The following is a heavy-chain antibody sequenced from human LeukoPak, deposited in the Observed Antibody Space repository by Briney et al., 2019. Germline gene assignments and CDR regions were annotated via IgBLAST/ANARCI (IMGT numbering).Heavy chain of an antibody. V-gene: IGHV1-2*02. Sequence: ASVKVSCKASGYIFTDYYIHWVRQAPGQGLEWMGWINPNSSATNYGQKFQGRVTMTRDTSISTAYMELSRLRSDDTAVYYCARDAQHAGFDYWGQGTLVTVSS. CDR3: ARDAQHAGFDY. J-gene: IGHJ4*02. CDR1: GYIFTDYY. CDR2: INPNSSAT.